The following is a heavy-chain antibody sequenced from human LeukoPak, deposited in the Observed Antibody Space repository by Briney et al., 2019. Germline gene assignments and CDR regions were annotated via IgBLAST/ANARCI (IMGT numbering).Heavy chain of an antibody. CDR1: GFTFSNYA. J-gene: IGHJ3*02. Sequence: PGGSLRLSCAASGFTFSNYAVHWVRQAPGKGLQWLAVISYDGTNKYYADSVKGRFTISRDNSENTLSLHMNSLRAEDTALYYCARSRGSPNTGEDAFDIWGQGTMVTVSS. D-gene: IGHD2-8*02. CDR2: ISYDGTNK. V-gene: IGHV3-30-3*01. CDR3: ARSRGSPNTGEDAFDI.